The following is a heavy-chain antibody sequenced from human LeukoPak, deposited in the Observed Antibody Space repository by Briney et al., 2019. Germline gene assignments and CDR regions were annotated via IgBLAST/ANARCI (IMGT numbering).Heavy chain of an antibody. D-gene: IGHD2-21*02. CDR3: ARDSANVVVTAAFDP. CDR2: ISAYNGNT. CDR1: GYTFTSYG. Sequence: ASVKVSCKASGYTFTSYGISWVRQAPGQGREWMGWISAYNGNTNYAQKLQGRVTMTTDTSTSTAYMELRSLRSDDTAVYYCARDSANVVVTAAFDPWGQGTLVTVSS. V-gene: IGHV1-18*01. J-gene: IGHJ5*02.